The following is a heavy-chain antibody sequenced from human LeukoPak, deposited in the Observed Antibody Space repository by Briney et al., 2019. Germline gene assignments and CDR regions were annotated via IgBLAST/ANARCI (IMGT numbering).Heavy chain of an antibody. V-gene: IGHV4-34*01. J-gene: IGHJ3*02. CDR3: ARDDAFDI. CDR2: INLRGST. CDR1: GGSFNDYY. Sequence: SETLSLTCAVYGGSFNDYYWNWIRQPPGKGLEWIGEINLRGSTTYNPSLKSRVTISLDESKNQFSLKLSSVTAADTAVYYCARDDAFDIWGQGTMVTVSS.